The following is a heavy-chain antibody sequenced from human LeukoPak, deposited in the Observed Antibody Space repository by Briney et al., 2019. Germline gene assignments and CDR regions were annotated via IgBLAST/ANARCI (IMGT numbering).Heavy chain of an antibody. CDR3: ARAHGSGSYYNVYWFDP. CDR2: IIPIFGTA. CDR1: GGTFSSYA. V-gene: IGHV1-69*05. J-gene: IGHJ5*02. Sequence: SVKVSCKASGGTFSSYAISWVRQAPGQGLEWMGRIIPIFGTANYAQKFQGRVTITTDESTSTAYMELSSLRSEDTDVYYCARAHGSGSYYNVYWFDPWGQGTLVTVSS. D-gene: IGHD3-10*01.